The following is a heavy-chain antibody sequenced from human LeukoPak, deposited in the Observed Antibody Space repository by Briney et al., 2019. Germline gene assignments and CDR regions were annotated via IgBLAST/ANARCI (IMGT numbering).Heavy chain of an antibody. CDR2: ISGSGGST. J-gene: IGHJ5*02. D-gene: IGHD2-2*01. Sequence: GGSLRLSCAASGFTFSSYVMSWVRQAPGKGLEWVSAISGSGGSTYYADSVKGRFTISRDNSKNTLYLQMNSLRAEDTAVYYCASSSRRYCSSTSCPARGDWFDPWGQGTLVTVSS. CDR3: ASSSRRYCSSTSCPARGDWFDP. CDR1: GFTFSSYV. V-gene: IGHV3-23*01.